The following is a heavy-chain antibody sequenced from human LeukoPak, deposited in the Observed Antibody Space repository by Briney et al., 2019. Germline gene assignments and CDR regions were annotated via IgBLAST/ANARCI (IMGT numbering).Heavy chain of an antibody. CDR2: IASDGSST. Sequence: AGGSLRLSCAASGFTFSSYWMNWVRQAPGKGLVWVSRIASDGSSTTYADSVKGRFSISRDNAKNTLYLQMNSLRVEDTAVYYCARDGDPYDYVWGSYRPPFDYWGQGTLVTVSS. CDR1: GFTFSSYW. D-gene: IGHD3-16*02. CDR3: ARDGDPYDYVWGSYRPPFDY. J-gene: IGHJ4*02. V-gene: IGHV3-74*01.